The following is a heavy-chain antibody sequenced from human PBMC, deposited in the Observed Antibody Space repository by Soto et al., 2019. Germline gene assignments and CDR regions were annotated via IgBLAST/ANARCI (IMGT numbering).Heavy chain of an antibody. CDR2: INWNSGSI. V-gene: IGHV3-9*01. CDR3: VKDESINWYSGHFRH. J-gene: IGHJ1*01. Sequence: GGSLRLSCAASVFTFSSYAMHWVRQVPGKGLEWVSGINWNSGSIGYGDSVKGRFAISRDNAKNSLHLQMNSLSAEDTAFYYCVKDESINWYSGHFRHWGQGTLVTVSS. D-gene: IGHD6-13*01. CDR1: VFTFSSYA.